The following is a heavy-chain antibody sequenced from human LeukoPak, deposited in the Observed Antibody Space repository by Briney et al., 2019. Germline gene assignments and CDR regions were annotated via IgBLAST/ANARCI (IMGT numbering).Heavy chain of an antibody. J-gene: IGHJ6*03. Sequence: SETLSLTCAVYGGSFSGYYWSWIRQPPGKGLEWIGEINHSGSTNYNPSLKSRVTISVDTSKNQFSLKLSSVTAADTAVYYCARTGWDYYYMDVWGIGTTVTVSS. CDR2: INHSGST. CDR1: GGSFSGYY. CDR3: ARTGWDYYYMDV. V-gene: IGHV4-34*01. D-gene: IGHD6-19*01.